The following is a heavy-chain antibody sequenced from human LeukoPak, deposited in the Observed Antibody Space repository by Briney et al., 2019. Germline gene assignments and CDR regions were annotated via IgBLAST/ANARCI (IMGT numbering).Heavy chain of an antibody. Sequence: SETLSLTCTVSGGSISSYYWNWIRQPPGKALEWIGYIYYSGSTNYNPSLKRRVTISVDTSKNQFSLKLSSVTAADAAVYYCARGCSSTSCDPYYYYAMDVWGQGTTVTVSS. D-gene: IGHD2-2*01. CDR2: IYYSGST. V-gene: IGHV4-59*01. J-gene: IGHJ6*02. CDR3: ARGCSSTSCDPYYYYAMDV. CDR1: GGSISSYY.